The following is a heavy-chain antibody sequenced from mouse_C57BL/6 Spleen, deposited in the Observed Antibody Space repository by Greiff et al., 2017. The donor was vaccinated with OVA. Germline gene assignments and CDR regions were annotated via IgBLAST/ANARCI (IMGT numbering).Heavy chain of an antibody. CDR2: IYPRSGNT. CDR1: GYTFTSYG. V-gene: IGHV1-81*01. D-gene: IGHD1-1*01. J-gene: IGHJ2*01. CDR3: ARGYYGSSYGYFDY. Sequence: QVQLQQSGAELARPGASVKLSCKASGYTFTSYGISWVKQRTGQGLEWIGEIYPRSGNTYYNAKVKGKATLTADKSSSTAYMELRSLTAEDSAVYFCARGYYGSSYGYFDYWGQGTTLTVSS.